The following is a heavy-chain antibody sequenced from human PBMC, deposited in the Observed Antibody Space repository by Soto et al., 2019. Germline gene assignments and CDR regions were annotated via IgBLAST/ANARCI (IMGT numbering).Heavy chain of an antibody. CDR3: ARGTRDCSTTSCHSPQGYFRHDMDV. D-gene: IGHD2-2*01. Sequence: SVKVSCKASGCTFSSYAFSWVRQAPGQGLEWMGGIIPMFGSSTYAQKFRGRVTITADESTSTAYMDLSSLRSEDSADYYCARGTRDCSTTSCHSPQGYFRHDMDVWGPGTTATVSS. J-gene: IGHJ6*02. CDR1: GCTFSSYA. CDR2: IIPMFGSS. V-gene: IGHV1-69*13.